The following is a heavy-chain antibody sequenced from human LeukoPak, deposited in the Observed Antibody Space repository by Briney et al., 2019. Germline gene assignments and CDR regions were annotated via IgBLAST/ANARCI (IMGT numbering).Heavy chain of an antibody. CDR2: ISSRSSPI. D-gene: IGHD5/OR15-5a*01. CDR1: GLTFSSYS. V-gene: IGHV3-48*01. J-gene: IGHJ4*02. CDR3: VSTTWATLGDQYYFDY. Sequence: PGGSLRLSCAASGLTFSSYSMNWVRQAPGKGLEWVSYISSRSSPIYYADSVKGRFTISRDNAKNSLYLQMNSLRAEDTAVYYCVSTTWATLGDQYYFDYWGQGTLVTVSS.